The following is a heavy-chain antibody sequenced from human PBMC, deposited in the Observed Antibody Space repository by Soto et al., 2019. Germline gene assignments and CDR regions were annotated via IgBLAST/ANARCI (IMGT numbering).Heavy chain of an antibody. V-gene: IGHV3-30-3*01. CDR3: ARDRLAYDYGTLDY. CDR1: GFTFSSYA. J-gene: IGHJ4*02. Sequence: GGSLRLSCAASGFTFSSYAMHWVRQAPGKGLEWVAVISYDGSNKYYADSVKGRFTISRDNSKNTLYLQMNSLRAEDTAVYYCARDRLAYDYGTLDYWGQGTLVTVSS. D-gene: IGHD4-17*01. CDR2: ISYDGSNK.